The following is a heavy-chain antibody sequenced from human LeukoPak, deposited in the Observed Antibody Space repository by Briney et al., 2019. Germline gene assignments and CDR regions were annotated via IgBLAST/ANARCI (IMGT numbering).Heavy chain of an antibody. CDR3: TSVRKVDTAMPY. CDR2: NSGST. Sequence: SQTLSLTCTVSGGSISSGGYYWSWIRQHPGKGLEWIGSNSGSTYYSPPLKSRVTISVDKSKNQFSLKLTSVTAADTAVYYCTSVRKVDTAMPYWGQGTLVTVSS. CDR1: GGSISSGGYY. V-gene: IGHV4-39*01. J-gene: IGHJ4*02. D-gene: IGHD5-18*01.